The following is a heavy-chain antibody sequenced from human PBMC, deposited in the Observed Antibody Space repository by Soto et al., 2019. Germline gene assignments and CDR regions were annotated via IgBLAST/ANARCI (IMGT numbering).Heavy chain of an antibody. Sequence: EASVKVSCKASGYTLTSYCISWVRQATGQGLEWMGWMNPNNGNTGYAQKYQGRVTMTRNTSISTAYMELSSLRSEDTVVYYCARGPFFLVVRGALDPWGQGTLVTVSS. CDR2: MNPNNGNT. J-gene: IGHJ5*02. V-gene: IGHV1-8*02. D-gene: IGHD3-10*01. CDR3: ARGPFFLVVRGALDP. CDR1: GYTLTSYC.